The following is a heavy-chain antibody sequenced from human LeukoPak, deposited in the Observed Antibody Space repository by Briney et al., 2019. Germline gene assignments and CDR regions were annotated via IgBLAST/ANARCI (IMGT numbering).Heavy chain of an antibody. Sequence: PSETLSLTCTVSGGSISSYYWSWIRQPPGKGLEWIGYIYYSGSTYYNPSLKSRVTISVDTSKNQFSLKLSSVTAADTAVYYCARVSPTIRGFDPWGQGTLVTVSS. CDR2: IYYSGST. CDR3: ARVSPTIRGFDP. D-gene: IGHD1/OR15-1a*01. J-gene: IGHJ5*02. V-gene: IGHV4-59*12. CDR1: GGSISSYY.